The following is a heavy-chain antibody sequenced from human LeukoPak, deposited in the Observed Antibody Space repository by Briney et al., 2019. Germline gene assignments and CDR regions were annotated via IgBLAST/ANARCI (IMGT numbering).Heavy chain of an antibody. CDR3: TRDYSYAMAV. CDR1: GFTFSSAW. CDR2: INSDGSST. Sequence: GGSLRLSCAASGFTFSSAWMHWVRQTPGKGLVWVSRINSDGSSTNYADSVKGRFTISRDNAKNMVNLQMDSLRAEDTAIYYCTRDYSYAMAVWGQGTTVTVSS. V-gene: IGHV3-74*01. J-gene: IGHJ6*02. D-gene: IGHD2-21*01.